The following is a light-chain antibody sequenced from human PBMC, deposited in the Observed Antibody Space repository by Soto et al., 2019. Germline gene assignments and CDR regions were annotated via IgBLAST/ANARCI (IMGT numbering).Light chain of an antibody. CDR2: AAS. V-gene: IGKV1-5*01. CDR3: QHMRT. J-gene: IGKJ1*01. Sequence: DIQMTQSPSTRSASVGDSVTITCRASQSISSWLAWYQQKPGKXPKLLIYAASSLQSGVPSRFSGSGFGPEFSLTISSLQPDDFGSYYCQHMRTFGQGTKVDI. CDR1: QSISSW.